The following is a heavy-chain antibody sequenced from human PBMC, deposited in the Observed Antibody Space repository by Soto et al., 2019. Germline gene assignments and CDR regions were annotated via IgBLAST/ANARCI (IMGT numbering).Heavy chain of an antibody. CDR2: ISGNGGT. CDR1: GFTFRIYA. Sequence: PGGSLRLSCAASGFTFRIYAMSWVRQAPGKGLEWVSTISGNGGTSYADFVRGRFTISGDNSKNTLYLQMNSLRAEDTAVYYCAKDAPGSGWLSDYWGQGTRVTVSS. V-gene: IGHV3-23*01. CDR3: AKDAPGSGWLSDY. D-gene: IGHD3-22*01. J-gene: IGHJ4*02.